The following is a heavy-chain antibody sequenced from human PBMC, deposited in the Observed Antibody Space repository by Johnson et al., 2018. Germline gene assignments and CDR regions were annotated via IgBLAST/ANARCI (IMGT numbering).Heavy chain of an antibody. Sequence: VQLVETGGGVVQXGRSXRLXCAASGFTFSSYALHWVRQAPGKGLEWVAFISYDGNNKYYADSVKGRFTISRDNSKNTLYLQMNSLRAEDTAVYYCAKDPILEWSGPHYYMDVWGKGTTVTVSS. J-gene: IGHJ6*03. V-gene: IGHV3-30-3*01. CDR3: AKDPILEWSGPHYYMDV. CDR1: GFTFSSYA. D-gene: IGHD3-3*01. CDR2: ISYDGNNK.